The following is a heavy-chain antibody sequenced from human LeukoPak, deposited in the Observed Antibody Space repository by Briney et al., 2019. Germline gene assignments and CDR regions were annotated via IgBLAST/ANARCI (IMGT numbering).Heavy chain of an antibody. CDR3: AELGITMIGGV. CDR1: GFTFSSYS. D-gene: IGHD3-10*02. V-gene: IGHV3-48*04. CDR2: ISSSGSTI. J-gene: IGHJ6*04. Sequence: GGSLRLSCAASGFTFSSYSMNWVRQAPGKGLKWVSSISSSGSTIYYADSVKGRFTISRDNAKNSLYLQMNSLRAEDTAVYYCAELGITMIGGVWGKGTTVTISS.